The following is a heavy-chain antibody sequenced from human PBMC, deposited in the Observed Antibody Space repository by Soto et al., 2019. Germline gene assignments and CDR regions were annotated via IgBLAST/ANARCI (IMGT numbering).Heavy chain of an antibody. D-gene: IGHD6-6*01. CDR3: ARDSSIAARRGYYYYGMYV. CDR2: TYYRSKWYN. V-gene: IGHV6-1*01. J-gene: IGHJ6*02. CDR1: GDSVSSNSAA. Sequence: SQTLSLTCAISGDSVSSNSAAWNWIRQSPSRGLEWLGRTYYRSKWYNDYAVSVKSRITINPDTSKNQFSLQLNSVTPEDTAVYCCARDSSIAARRGYYYYGMYVLCQRITVTVSS.